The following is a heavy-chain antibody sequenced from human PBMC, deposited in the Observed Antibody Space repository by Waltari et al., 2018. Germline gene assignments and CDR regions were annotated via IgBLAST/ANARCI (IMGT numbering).Heavy chain of an antibody. CDR3: ATGQWLVNPYFDY. CDR2: FDPEDGET. V-gene: IGHV1-24*01. CDR1: GSTPTKLS. J-gene: IGHJ4*02. Sequence: QVKRDRPGPEVKRPGASVKVSGKVSGSTPTKLSMHWVRQAPGKGLEWMGGFDPEDGETIYAQKFQGRVTMTEDTSTDTAYMELSSLRSEDTAVYYCATGQWLVNPYFDYWGQGTLVTVSS. D-gene: IGHD6-19*01.